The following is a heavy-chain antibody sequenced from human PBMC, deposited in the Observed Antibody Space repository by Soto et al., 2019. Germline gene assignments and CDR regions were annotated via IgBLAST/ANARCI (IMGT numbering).Heavy chain of an antibody. V-gene: IGHV1-18*01. CDR3: ARNTRPYDSSDLGAFDI. CDR2: ISAYNGNT. Sequence: QVQLVQSGAEVKKPGASVKVSCKASGYTFTSYGISWVRQAPGQGLEWMGWISAYNGNTNYAQKLQGRVTMTTDTSTSTAYMELRSLRSDDTAVYYCARNTRPYDSSDLGAFDIWGQGTMVTVSS. CDR1: GYTFTSYG. J-gene: IGHJ3*02. D-gene: IGHD3-22*01.